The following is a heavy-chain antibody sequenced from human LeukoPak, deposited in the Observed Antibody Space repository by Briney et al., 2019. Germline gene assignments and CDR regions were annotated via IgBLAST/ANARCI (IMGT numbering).Heavy chain of an antibody. Sequence: SQTLSLTCTVSGGSISSGSYYWSWIRQPAGKGLEWIGRIYTSGSTNYNPSLKSRVTISVDTSKNQFSLKLSSVTAADTAMYYCAREIQTDNWFDPWGQGTLVAVSS. D-gene: IGHD5-18*01. CDR2: IYTSGST. CDR3: AREIQTDNWFDP. J-gene: IGHJ5*02. V-gene: IGHV4-61*02. CDR1: GGSISSGSYY.